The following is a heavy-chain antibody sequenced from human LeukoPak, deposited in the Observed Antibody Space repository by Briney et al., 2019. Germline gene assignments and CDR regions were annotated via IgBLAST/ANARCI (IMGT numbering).Heavy chain of an antibody. CDR3: ARAPGDYVWGSYRPPFDY. Sequence: GGSLRLSCASSGFIFSSYSMNWVRQAPGKGLEWVSSISGSSSYIYYADSVKGRFTISRDNAKNSLYLQMNSLRAEDMAVYYCARAPGDYVWGSYRPPFDYWGQGTLVTVSS. CDR1: GFIFSSYS. J-gene: IGHJ4*02. D-gene: IGHD3-16*02. CDR2: ISGSSSYI. V-gene: IGHV3-21*01.